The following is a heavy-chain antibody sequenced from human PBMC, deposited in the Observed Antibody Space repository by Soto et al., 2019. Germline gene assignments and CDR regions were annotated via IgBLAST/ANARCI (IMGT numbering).Heavy chain of an antibody. CDR2: IYSSGSA. V-gene: IGHV4-4*07. CDR1: RASIYTYS. CDR3: ATIVGANDY. J-gene: IGHJ4*02. Sequence: KPSETLSLTCTVSRASIYTYSWTWIRQPAGKGLQWIGHIYSSGSANYSPSLKSRVSMSVDSSKNQISLKLTSVTAADTAVYYCATIVGANDYWGQGXLVTVSS. D-gene: IGHD1-26*01.